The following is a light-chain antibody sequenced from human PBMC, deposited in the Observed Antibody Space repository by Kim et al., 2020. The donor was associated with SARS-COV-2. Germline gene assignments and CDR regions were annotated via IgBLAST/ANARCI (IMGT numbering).Light chain of an antibody. CDR2: AAS. CDR3: QQSFKTPYS. Sequence: SGSVVDRVTITWRASQSIRNYLKWYQQETGKDPKLLIYAASSLQSGVSSRFSGSGSGTDFTLTIGSLQPEDFATYFCQQSFKTPYSFGQGTKLEI. V-gene: IGKV1-39*01. J-gene: IGKJ2*03. CDR1: QSIRNY.